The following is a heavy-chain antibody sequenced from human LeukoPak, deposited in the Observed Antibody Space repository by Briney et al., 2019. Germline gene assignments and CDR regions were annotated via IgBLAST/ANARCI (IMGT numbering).Heavy chain of an antibody. Sequence: ASVKVSCKASGYTFTTFGITWVRQAPGRGLEWMGWISAYTGNTNYAPKFQGRVTMTTDTSTSTAHMELKSLTSDDTAVYYCARVASTTCDCPDYFDYWGQGTLVTVSS. CDR3: ARVASTTCDCPDYFDY. J-gene: IGHJ4*02. D-gene: IGHD2-2*01. V-gene: IGHV1-18*01. CDR1: GYTFTTFG. CDR2: ISAYTGNT.